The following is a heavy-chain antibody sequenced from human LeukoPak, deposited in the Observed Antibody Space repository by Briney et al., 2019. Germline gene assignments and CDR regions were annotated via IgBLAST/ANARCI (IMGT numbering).Heavy chain of an antibody. J-gene: IGHJ4*02. CDR1: GYSISSGYY. CDR2: ISHSGSP. D-gene: IGHD3-10*01. CDR3: ARGSTMVRAFDY. V-gene: IGHV4-38-2*02. Sequence: PSETLSLTCTVSGYSISSGYYWGWIRQPPGKGLEWIGSISHSGSPYYNPSLKSRVTISVDTSKNQFSLKLSSVTAADTAVYYCARGSTMVRAFDYWGQGTLVTVSS.